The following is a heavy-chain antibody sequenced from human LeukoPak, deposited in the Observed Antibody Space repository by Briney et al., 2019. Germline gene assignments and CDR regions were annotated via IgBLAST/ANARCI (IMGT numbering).Heavy chain of an antibody. CDR1: GYTFTSYY. CDR3: ARTMDIVYSGYDYGYYYGMDV. J-gene: IGHJ6*02. CDR2: INPSGGST. D-gene: IGHD5-12*01. Sequence: GASVKVSCKASGYTFTSYYMHWVRQAPGQGLEWMGIINPSGGSTSYAQKFQGRVTMTRDTSTSTVYMELSSLRSEDTAVYYCARTMDIVYSGYDYGYYYGMDVWGQGTTVTVSS. V-gene: IGHV1-46*01.